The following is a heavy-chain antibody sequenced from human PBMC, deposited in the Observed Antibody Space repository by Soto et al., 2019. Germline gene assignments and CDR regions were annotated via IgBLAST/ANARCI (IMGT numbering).Heavy chain of an antibody. CDR2: LWHDGSKT. CDR1: GFPFSNYG. Sequence: QVQLVESGGGVVQPGGSLRISCAASGFPFSNYGMHWVRQTPGKGLEWVAVLWHDGSKTYYADSVRGRFTISRDISKNPLYLEKSSLKVEDTAVYYWARDLSSVTYTFDFRGQGTLVIVSS. J-gene: IGHJ4*02. V-gene: IGHV3-33*01. CDR3: ARDLSSVTYTFDF. D-gene: IGHD3-22*01.